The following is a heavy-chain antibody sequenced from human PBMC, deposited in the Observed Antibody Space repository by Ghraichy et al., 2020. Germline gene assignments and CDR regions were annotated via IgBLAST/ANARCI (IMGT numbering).Heavy chain of an antibody. CDR3: TTLGGDYYYYFYTDL. CDR1: GFTFSDAW. Sequence: GGSLRLSCAASGFTFSDAWMTWVRQAPGKGLEWVGLIKGKTEGVTTDYAAPVQGRVTISRDDSKNTLYLQMNSLRTEDTGVYYCTTLGGDYYYYFYTDLWGKGDTVTVS. CDR2: IKGKTEGVTT. D-gene: IGHD3-16*01. V-gene: IGHV3-15*01. J-gene: IGHJ6*03.